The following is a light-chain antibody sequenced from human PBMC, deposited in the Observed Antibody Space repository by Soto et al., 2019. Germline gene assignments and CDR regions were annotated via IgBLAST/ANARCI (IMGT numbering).Light chain of an antibody. CDR3: SSYAGSKTL. Sequence: QSALTQTPSASGSPGQSVTISCTGTSSDVGGYNYVSWYQQHPGKAPKLMIYEVSKRPSGVPDRFSGSKSGNTAYLTVSGLQAEDEADYYCSSYAGSKTLFGGGTNLTVL. CDR1: SSDVGGYNY. V-gene: IGLV2-8*01. J-gene: IGLJ2*01. CDR2: EVS.